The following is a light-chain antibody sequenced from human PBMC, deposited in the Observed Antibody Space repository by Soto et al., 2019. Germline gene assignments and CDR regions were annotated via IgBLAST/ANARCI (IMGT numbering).Light chain of an antibody. CDR2: GAS. Sequence: LLTQSPGTLSLSPGEVATVSCSASQSVSSSYIAWYQQRPGQTPSLLIYGASTRATGIPDRFSGSGSGTDFTLTISSVRPEDLGSFYCQQTFNSPITFGQGTRLEIK. J-gene: IGKJ5*01. CDR3: QQTFNSPIT. CDR1: QSVSSSY. V-gene: IGKV3-20*01.